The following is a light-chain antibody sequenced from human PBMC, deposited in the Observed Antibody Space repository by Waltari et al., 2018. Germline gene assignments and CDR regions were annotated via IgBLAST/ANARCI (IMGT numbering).Light chain of an antibody. CDR2: DVS. Sequence: QSALTQPASVSGSPGQSITIPCTGNRSDVGTHNYASWYQQRPGKAPDLIILDVSNRPSGVSIRFSGSKSGNTASLTISGLQAEDEADYYCNSYTNSGTYVFGSGTKVTVL. J-gene: IGLJ1*01. CDR3: NSYTNSGTYV. V-gene: IGLV2-14*03. CDR1: RSDVGTHNY.